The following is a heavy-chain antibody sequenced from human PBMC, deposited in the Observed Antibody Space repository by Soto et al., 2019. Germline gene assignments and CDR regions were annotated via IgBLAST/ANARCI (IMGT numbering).Heavy chain of an antibody. V-gene: IGHV4-39*01. CDR2: IHYRANS. D-gene: IGHD3-3*02. CDR1: GDSISSSSYY. J-gene: IGHJ5*02. CDR3: ARHLQLAVSGFDP. Sequence: SETLSITCAVSGDSISSSSYYWAWIRQPPGKGLEWIGSIHYRANSYYSPSLKSRITISVDTSKNQISLRLSSVTAADTAVYYCARHLQLAVSGFDPWGQGTLVTVSS.